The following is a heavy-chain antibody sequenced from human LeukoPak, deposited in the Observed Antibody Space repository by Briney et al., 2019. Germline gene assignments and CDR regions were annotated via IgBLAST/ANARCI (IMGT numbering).Heavy chain of an antibody. D-gene: IGHD3-16*01. V-gene: IGHV3-30-3*01. Sequence: GGSLRLSCAASRFTLSTHVMHWVRQAPGKGLEGVAAVSYAGNNDFYADSVKGRFTISRDNSKNTLFLQMNSLRAEDTAVYYCARAGFGFGRFFDYWGQGTLVTVSS. CDR3: ARAGFGFGRFFDY. CDR1: RFTLSTHV. J-gene: IGHJ4*02. CDR2: VSYAGNND.